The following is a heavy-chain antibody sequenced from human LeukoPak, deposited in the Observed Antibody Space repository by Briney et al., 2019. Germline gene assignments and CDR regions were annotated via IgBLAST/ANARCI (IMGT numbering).Heavy chain of an antibody. V-gene: IGHV1-18*01. CDR3: ARGPYCSGGTCYSQYFDY. J-gene: IGHJ4*02. CDR2: ISAYNGNT. Sequence: GASVKVSCKASGYTFISYGISWVRQAPGQGLEWMGWISAYNGNTNYAQKLQGRVTITTDTSTSTAYMELRSLRSDDTAVYYCARGPYCSGGTCYSQYFDYWGQGTLVTVSS. CDR1: GYTFISYG. D-gene: IGHD2-15*01.